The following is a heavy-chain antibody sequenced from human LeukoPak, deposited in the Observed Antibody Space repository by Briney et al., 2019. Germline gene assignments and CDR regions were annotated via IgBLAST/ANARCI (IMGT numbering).Heavy chain of an antibody. V-gene: IGHV3-11*06. CDR3: ARESDSSGYYDY. J-gene: IGHJ4*02. CDR1: GFIFSNFY. Sequence: GGSLRLSCAASGFIFSNFYMSWVRQAPGKGLEWGSYISSSITYTNSADSVRGRFTISRDNAKNSLYPQMNSLRVEDTAVYYCARESDSSGYYDYWGQGTQVTVSS. CDR2: ISSSITYT. D-gene: IGHD3-22*01.